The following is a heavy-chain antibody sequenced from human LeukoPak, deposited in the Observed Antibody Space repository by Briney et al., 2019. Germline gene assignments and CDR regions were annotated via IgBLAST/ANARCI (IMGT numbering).Heavy chain of an antibody. V-gene: IGHV5-51*01. Sequence: GESLKISCKGSGYSFTNYWIGWVRQMPGKGLEWMGIIYPDDSDTRYSPSFQGQVTISVDKSISTAYLQWSSLKASDTAMYYCAITYYYDSSGYYYFDYWGQGTLVTVSS. CDR1: GYSFTNYW. CDR2: IYPDDSDT. J-gene: IGHJ4*02. D-gene: IGHD3-22*01. CDR3: AITYYYDSSGYYYFDY.